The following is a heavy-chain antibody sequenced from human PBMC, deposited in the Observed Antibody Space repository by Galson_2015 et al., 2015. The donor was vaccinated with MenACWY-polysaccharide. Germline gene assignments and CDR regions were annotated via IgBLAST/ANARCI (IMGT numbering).Heavy chain of an antibody. CDR2: ISSGGTI. D-gene: IGHD1-26*01. V-gene: IGHV3-48*02. CDR3: ARVLKGLVGATPDY. Sequence: LRLSCAASGFTFSSYSMNWVRQAPGKGLEWVSYISSGGTIYYADPVKGRFTISRDNAKNSLYLQMNSLRDDDTAVYYCARVLKGLVGATPDYWGQGTLVTVSS. J-gene: IGHJ4*02. CDR1: GFTFSSYS.